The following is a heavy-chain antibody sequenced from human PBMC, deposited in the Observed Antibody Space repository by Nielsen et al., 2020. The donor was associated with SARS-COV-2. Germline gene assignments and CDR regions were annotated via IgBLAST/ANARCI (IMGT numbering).Heavy chain of an antibody. CDR2: IHYTGSA. V-gene: IGHV4-31*03. CDR1: GDSIGNSRYY. CDR3: VRDTLAHGLDV. J-gene: IGHJ6*02. Sequence: SETLSLTCSVSGDSIGNSRYYWTWVRQPPGRGPEWIGNIHYTGSANYSPSLKSRLSMSLEASRNQFSLSVKSMTAADSAEYYCVRDTLAHGLDVWGQGITVTVSS.